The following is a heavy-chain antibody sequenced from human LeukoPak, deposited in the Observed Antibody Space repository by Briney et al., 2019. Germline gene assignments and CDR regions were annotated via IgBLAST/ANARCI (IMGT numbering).Heavy chain of an antibody. J-gene: IGHJ4*02. CDR3: ASDIGYCSSTSCYEDY. CDR1: GFTFSSYS. Sequence: GGSLRLSCAASGFTFSSYSMNWARQAPGKGLEWVSSISSSSSYIYYADSVKGRFTISRDNAKNSLYLQMNSLRAEDTAVYYCASDIGYCSSTSCYEDYWGQGTLVTVSS. D-gene: IGHD2-2*01. CDR2: ISSSSSYI. V-gene: IGHV3-21*01.